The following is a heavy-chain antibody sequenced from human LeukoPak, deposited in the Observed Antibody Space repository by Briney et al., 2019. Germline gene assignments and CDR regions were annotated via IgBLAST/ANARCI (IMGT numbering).Heavy chain of an antibody. V-gene: IGHV3-23*01. J-gene: IGHJ4*02. CDR1: GFTFSSYA. D-gene: IGHD4-17*01. CDR3: ARDGSSNGDYLPTPDY. Sequence: TGGSLRLSCAASGFTFSSYAMSWVRQAPGKGLEWVSAISGSGGSTYYADSVKGRFTISRDNSKNTLYLQMNSLRAEDTAVYYCARDGSSNGDYLPTPDYWGQGTLVTVSS. CDR2: ISGSGGST.